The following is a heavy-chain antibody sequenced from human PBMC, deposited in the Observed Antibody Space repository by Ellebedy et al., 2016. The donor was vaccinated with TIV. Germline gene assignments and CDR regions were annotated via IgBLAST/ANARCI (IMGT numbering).Heavy chain of an antibody. D-gene: IGHD2-21*01. CDR1: GFTFSSYW. V-gene: IGHV3-7*01. Sequence: GGSLRLSXEDSGFTFSSYWMQWVRQAPGKGLEWVANIKQDGSAKYYVDSVKGRFTISRDNAKNSLYLQMNTLRPEDTAVYYCAREVGGGGAYWGQGTLVTVSS. J-gene: IGHJ4*02. CDR2: IKQDGSAK. CDR3: AREVGGGGAY.